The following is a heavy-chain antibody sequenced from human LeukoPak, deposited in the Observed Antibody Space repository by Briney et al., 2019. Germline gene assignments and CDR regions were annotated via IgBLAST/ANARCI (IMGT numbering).Heavy chain of an antibody. CDR1: GGSISSGGYY. CDR2: IYYSGST. D-gene: IGHD6-13*01. J-gene: IGHJ4*02. Sequence: SETLSLTCTVSGGSISSGGYYWSWIRQHPGKGLEWIGYIYYSGSTYYNPSLKSRVTISVDTSKNQFSPKLSSVTAADTAVYYCARERYSSSWYGAAYFDYWGQGTLVTVSS. V-gene: IGHV4-31*03. CDR3: ARERYSSSWYGAAYFDY.